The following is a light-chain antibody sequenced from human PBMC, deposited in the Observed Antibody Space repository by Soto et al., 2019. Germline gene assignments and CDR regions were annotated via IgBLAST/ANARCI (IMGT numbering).Light chain of an antibody. V-gene: IGKV1-5*03. J-gene: IGKJ1*01. CDR2: KAS. Sequence: DIQMTQSPSTLSASLGDRVTITCRASQSISSWLAWFQQKPGKAPKLLIYKASTLERGVPSRFSGSGSGTEFTLTISSLQPDDFATYYCQKYNSMGTFGQGTKVEIK. CDR1: QSISSW. CDR3: QKYNSMGT.